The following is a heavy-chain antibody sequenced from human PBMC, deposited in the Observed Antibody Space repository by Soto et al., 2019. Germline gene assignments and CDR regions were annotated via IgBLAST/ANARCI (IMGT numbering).Heavy chain of an antibody. CDR1: GYSFTSYW. V-gene: IGHV5-51*01. J-gene: IGHJ3*02. Sequence: VEYLKISCKGSGYSFTSYWTGWVRQIPGKGLEWMGIIYLFDSDTRYRPSFQGQVTISADKSISTAYLQRSSLKASDTAMYYCARSPVAGTGAFDIWGNGKMVNVSS. CDR3: ARSPVAGTGAFDI. D-gene: IGHD6-19*01. CDR2: IYLFDSDT.